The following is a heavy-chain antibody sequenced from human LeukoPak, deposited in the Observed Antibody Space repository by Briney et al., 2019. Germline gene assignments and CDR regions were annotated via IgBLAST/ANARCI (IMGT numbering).Heavy chain of an antibody. Sequence: TSETLSLTCTVSGGSISISSYYWGWIRQPPGKGLEWIGSIYYSGSTYYNPSLKSRVTISVDTSKNQFSLKLSSVTAADTAVYCCARQGGYYDSSFTAFDIWGQGTMVTVSS. D-gene: IGHD3-22*01. CDR2: IYYSGST. CDR3: ARQGGYYDSSFTAFDI. CDR1: GGSISISSYY. V-gene: IGHV4-39*01. J-gene: IGHJ3*02.